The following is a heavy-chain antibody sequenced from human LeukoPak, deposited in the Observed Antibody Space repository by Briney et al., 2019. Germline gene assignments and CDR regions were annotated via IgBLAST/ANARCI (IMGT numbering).Heavy chain of an antibody. V-gene: IGHV3-30*18. CDR2: ISYDGNNK. CDR1: GFIFGDYG. CDR3: AKGRPRDDRKEVEFDY. J-gene: IGHJ4*02. Sequence: PGRSLRLSCEASGFIFGDYGMHWVRQAPGKGLERVTTISYDGNNKYYADSVKDRFTVSRDNSKSTLYLEMNSLRGEDSAVYFCAKGRPRDDRKEVEFDYWGQGTLVTVSS. D-gene: IGHD5-24*01.